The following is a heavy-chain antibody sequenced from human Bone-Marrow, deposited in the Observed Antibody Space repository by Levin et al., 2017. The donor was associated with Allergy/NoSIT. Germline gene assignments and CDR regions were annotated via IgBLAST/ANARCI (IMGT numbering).Heavy chain of an antibody. V-gene: IGHV1-69*13. J-gene: IGHJ2*01. CDR1: GGTFSSYA. CDR2: IIPIFGTA. Sequence: SVKVSCKASGGTFSSYAISWVRQAPGQGLEWMGGIIPIFGTANYAQKFQGRVTITADESTSTAYMELSSLRSEDMAVYYCARDLVVKTTGLLWYFDLWGRGTLVTVSS. CDR3: ARDLVVKTTGLLWYFDL. D-gene: IGHD3-22*01.